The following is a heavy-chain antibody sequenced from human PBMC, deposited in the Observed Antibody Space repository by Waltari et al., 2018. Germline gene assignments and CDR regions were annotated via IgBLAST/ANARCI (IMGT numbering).Heavy chain of an antibody. CDR2: VYSGGKG. D-gene: IGHD3-16*01. V-gene: IGHV3-66*02. CDR3: ARGGAGGAVLDY. CDR1: GFTISNNY. Sequence: EVQLVESGGGLVQPGESLRLSCAASGFTISNNYMSWVRQAPGKGLEWVSIVYSGGKGYYIDPVKGRFTISRDTSKNTLYLQMNSLGMEDTAVYYWARGGAGGAVLDYWGQGTLVTVSS. J-gene: IGHJ4*02.